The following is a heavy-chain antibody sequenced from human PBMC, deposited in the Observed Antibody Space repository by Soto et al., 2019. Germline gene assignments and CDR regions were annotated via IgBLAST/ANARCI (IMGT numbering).Heavy chain of an antibody. CDR2: IRSKAYGGTT. V-gene: IGHV3-49*03. CDR1: GFTFGDYA. CDR3: TSSSRSHAVDY. Sequence: PGGSLRLSCTASGFTFGDYAMSWFRQAPGKGLEWVGFIRSKAYGGTTEYAASVKGRFTISRDDSKSIAYLQMNSLKTEDTAVYYCTSSSRSHAVDYWGQGTLVTVSS. D-gene: IGHD3-16*01. J-gene: IGHJ4*02.